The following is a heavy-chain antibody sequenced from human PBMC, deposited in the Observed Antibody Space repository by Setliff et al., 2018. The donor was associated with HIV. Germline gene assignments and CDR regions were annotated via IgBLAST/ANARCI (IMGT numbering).Heavy chain of an antibody. CDR2: IYYTGIP. D-gene: IGHD6-19*01. V-gene: IGHV4-59*11. Sequence: SETLSLTCTVSGTSINSHYWSWIRQTPGKGLQWIGLIYYTGIPTYNPSLEGRITISVDKSKNQFSLKLISVTAADTAVYYCARATWLVHPFPLYYFDYWGQGTLVTVSS. J-gene: IGHJ4*02. CDR1: GTSINSHY. CDR3: ARATWLVHPFPLYYFDY.